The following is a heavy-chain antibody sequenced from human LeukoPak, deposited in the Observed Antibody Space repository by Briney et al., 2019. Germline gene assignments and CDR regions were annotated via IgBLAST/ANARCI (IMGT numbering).Heavy chain of an antibody. CDR2: ISPSSSRI. CDR3: ARMNYVSSGWGAPFDD. J-gene: IGHJ4*02. D-gene: IGHD1-7*01. V-gene: IGHV3-48*04. Sequence: GGSLRLSCAASGFTFSSYNMNWVHQAPGKGLEWVSYISPSSSRIDYAASVRGRFTISRDNAKSSLYLQMNSLSTDDTAVYYCARMNYVSSGWGAPFDDWGQGALVTVSS. CDR1: GFTFSSYN.